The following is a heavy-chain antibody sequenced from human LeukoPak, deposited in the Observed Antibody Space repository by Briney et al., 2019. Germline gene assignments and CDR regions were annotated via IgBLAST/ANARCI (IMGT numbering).Heavy chain of an antibody. CDR1: GFTFSSYS. D-gene: IGHD3-16*01. CDR2: ISSSSSTI. CDR3: AGGKLATYYYYYMDV. V-gene: IGHV3-48*01. J-gene: IGHJ6*03. Sequence: GGSLRLSCAASGFTFSSYSMNWVRQAPGKGLEWVSYISSSSSTIYYADSVKGRFTISRDNAKNSLYLQMNSLRAEDTAVYYCAGGKLATYYYYYMDVWGKGTTVTVSS.